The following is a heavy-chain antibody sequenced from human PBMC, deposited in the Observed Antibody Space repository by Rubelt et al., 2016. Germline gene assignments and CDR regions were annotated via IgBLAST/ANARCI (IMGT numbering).Heavy chain of an antibody. J-gene: IGHJ4*02. Sequence: APGQGLEWMGWINPNSGGTNYAQKFQGRVTMTRDTSISTAYMELSRLRSDDTAVYYCARGRNYYDSSGYPDYWGQGTLVTVSS. V-gene: IGHV1-2*02. CDR2: INPNSGGT. CDR3: ARGRNYYDSSGYPDY. D-gene: IGHD3-22*01.